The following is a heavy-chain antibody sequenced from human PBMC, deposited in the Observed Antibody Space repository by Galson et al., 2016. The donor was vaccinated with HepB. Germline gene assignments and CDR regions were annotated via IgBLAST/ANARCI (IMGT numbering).Heavy chain of an antibody. D-gene: IGHD5-12*01. CDR3: VRGAGGYAPHFNY. CDR2: ISIDGTKT. Sequence: SLRLSCAASGFTFSSYGMHWVRQAPGKGLEWVAVISIDGTKTYYADSVKGRFTISRDNAYNSLYLQMNSLRVEDTAVYYCVRGAGGYAPHFNYWGQGTLVTVSS. V-gene: IGHV3-30*04. CDR1: GFTFSSYG. J-gene: IGHJ4*02.